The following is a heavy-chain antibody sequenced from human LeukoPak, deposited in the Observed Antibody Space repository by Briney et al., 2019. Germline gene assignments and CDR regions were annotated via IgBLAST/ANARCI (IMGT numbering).Heavy chain of an antibody. J-gene: IGHJ4*02. V-gene: IGHV4-61*02. CDR2: IYTSGST. CDR3: ARVERNWSGYYAKVYYFDY. Sequence: SETLSLTCSVSGGSIRSTNDYWSWIRQPAGKGLEWIGRIYTSGSTNYNPSLKSRVTISVDTSKNQVSLQLTSVTTADTAVYYCARVERNWSGYYAKVYYFDYWGQGTLVTVSS. D-gene: IGHD3-3*01. CDR1: GGSIRSTNDY.